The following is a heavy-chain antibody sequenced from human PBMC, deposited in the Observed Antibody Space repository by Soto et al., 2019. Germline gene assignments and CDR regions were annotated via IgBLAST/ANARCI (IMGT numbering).Heavy chain of an antibody. J-gene: IGHJ4*02. CDR3: ARDMSPSWVAGIVYFDY. CDR2: IKQDGSEK. V-gene: IGHV3-7*01. CDR1: GFTFSSYW. D-gene: IGHD6-19*01. Sequence: PGGSLRLSCAASGFTFSSYWMSWVRQAPGKGLEWVANIKQDGSEKYYVDSVKGRFTISRDNAKNSLYLQMNSLRAEDTAVYYCARDMSPSWVAGIVYFDYWGQGTLVTVSS.